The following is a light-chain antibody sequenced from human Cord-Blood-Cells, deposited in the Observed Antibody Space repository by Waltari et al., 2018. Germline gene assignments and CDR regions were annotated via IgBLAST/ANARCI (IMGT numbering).Light chain of an antibody. CDR2: EVS. V-gene: IGLV2-8*01. CDR1: SSYVGGYHY. CDR3: SSYAGSNNLV. Sequence: QSALTQPPSASGSPGQSVTISCTGTSSYVGGYHYVSGYQQHPGKAPKLMIYEVSKRPSGVPDRFSGSKSGNTASLTVSGLQAEDEADYYCSSYAGSNNLVFGGGTKLTVL. J-gene: IGLJ2*01.